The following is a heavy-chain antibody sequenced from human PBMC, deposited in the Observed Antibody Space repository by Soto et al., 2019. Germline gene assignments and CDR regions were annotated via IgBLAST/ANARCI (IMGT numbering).Heavy chain of an antibody. CDR3: ASTFIAAAGTMNWFDP. CDR1: GYTFTSYG. J-gene: IGHJ5*02. Sequence: GASVKVSCKASGYTFTSYGISWVRQAPGQGLEWMGWISAYNGNTNYAQKLQGRVTMTTDTSTSTAYMELRSLRSDDTAVYYCASTFIAAAGTMNWFDPWGQGTLVTAPQ. D-gene: IGHD6-13*01. V-gene: IGHV1-18*01. CDR2: ISAYNGNT.